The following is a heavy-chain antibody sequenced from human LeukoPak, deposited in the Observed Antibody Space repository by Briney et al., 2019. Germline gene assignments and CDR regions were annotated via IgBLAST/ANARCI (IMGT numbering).Heavy chain of an antibody. CDR1: GFTFDDYG. D-gene: IGHD2-8*02. CDR2: INWNGGST. Sequence: PGGSLRLSCAASGFTFDDYGMSWVRQAPGKGLEWVSGINWNGGSTGYADSVKGRFTISRDNAKNSLYLEMNSLRADDPALYYCARGGLFGGVRGDLSNWGQGTLVTVSS. CDR3: ARGGLFGGVRGDLSN. V-gene: IGHV3-20*04. J-gene: IGHJ4*02.